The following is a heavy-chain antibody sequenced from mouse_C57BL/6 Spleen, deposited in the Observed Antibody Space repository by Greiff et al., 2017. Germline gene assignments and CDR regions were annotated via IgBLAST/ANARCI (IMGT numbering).Heavy chain of an antibody. CDR3: ARGSRDGNYGWFAY. V-gene: IGHV1-80*01. CDR2: IYPGDGDT. J-gene: IGHJ3*01. CDR1: GYAFSSYW. D-gene: IGHD2-1*01. Sequence: QVQLKQSGAELVKPGASVKISCKASGYAFSSYWMNWVKQRPGKGLEWIGQIYPGDGDTNYNGKFKGKATLTADKSSSTAYMQLSSLTSEDSAVYFCARGSRDGNYGWFAYWGQGTLVTVSA.